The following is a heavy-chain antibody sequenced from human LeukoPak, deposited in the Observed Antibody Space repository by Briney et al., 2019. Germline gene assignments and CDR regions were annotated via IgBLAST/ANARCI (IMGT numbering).Heavy chain of an antibody. CDR1: GYTFTGYY. CDR2: INPNSGGT. V-gene: IGHV1-2*02. Sequence: PVASVKVSCKASGYTFTGYYMHWVRQAPGQGLEWMGWINPNSGGTNYAQKFQGRVTMTRDTSISTAYMELSRLRSDDTAVYYCARAGFSSSWLTGGYYYYYMDVWGKGTTVTVSS. CDR3: ARAGFSSSWLTGGYYYYYMDV. D-gene: IGHD6-13*01. J-gene: IGHJ6*03.